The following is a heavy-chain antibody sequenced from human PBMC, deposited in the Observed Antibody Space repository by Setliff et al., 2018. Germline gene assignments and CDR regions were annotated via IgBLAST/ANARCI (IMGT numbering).Heavy chain of an antibody. CDR1: GYTFTSYG. J-gene: IGHJ4*02. CDR2: INPSSGRT. Sequence: ASVKVSCKASGYTFTSYGISWVRQAPGLGLEWMGTINPSSGRTSYAQKFQGRVTITTDTSASTAYMELSSLRSEDTAVYYCVIRISGDSDHWGQGTLVTVSS. CDR3: VIRISGDSDH. V-gene: IGHV1-18*01. D-gene: IGHD1-26*01.